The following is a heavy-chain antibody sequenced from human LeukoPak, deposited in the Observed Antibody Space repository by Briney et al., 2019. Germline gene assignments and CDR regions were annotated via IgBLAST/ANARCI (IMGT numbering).Heavy chain of an antibody. D-gene: IGHD3-22*01. V-gene: IGHV1-2*06. CDR3: ARDGHYDSSGYYRDY. J-gene: IGHJ4*02. CDR1: GYTFTGYY. Sequence: ASVKVSCKAFGYTFTGYYMHWVRQAPGQGLEWMGRINPNSGGTNYAQKFQGRVTMTRDTSISTAYMELSRLRSDDTAVYYCARDGHYDSSGYYRDYWGQGTLVTVSS. CDR2: INPNSGGT.